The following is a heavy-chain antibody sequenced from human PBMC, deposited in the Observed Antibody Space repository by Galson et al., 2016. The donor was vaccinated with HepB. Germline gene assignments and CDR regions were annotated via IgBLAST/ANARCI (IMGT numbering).Heavy chain of an antibody. CDR2: ITWNSGTL. Sequence: SLRLSCAASGFIFDDYAMHWVRQAPGKGLEWVSGITWNSGTLGYADSVKGRFTISRDNAKNSLYLQMNSLRGDDTALYYCAKDIRSVATSLDTWGQGTLVTVSS. CDR1: GFIFDDYA. V-gene: IGHV3-9*01. J-gene: IGHJ1*01. CDR3: AKDIRSVATSLDT. D-gene: IGHD5-12*01.